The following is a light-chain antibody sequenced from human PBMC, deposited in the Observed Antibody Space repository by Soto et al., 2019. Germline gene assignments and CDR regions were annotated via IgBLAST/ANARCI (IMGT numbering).Light chain of an antibody. V-gene: IGKV1-5*01. Sequence: DIQMTQSPSTLSASLGARAPITCRASQSISSWLAWYQHKPGKAPKVLIYDASSLESGVPSRFSGSGSGTEFTLTISSLQPDDSATYYCQQYNGYSKTFGQGTKVDIK. CDR1: QSISSW. CDR3: QQYNGYSKT. J-gene: IGKJ1*01. CDR2: DAS.